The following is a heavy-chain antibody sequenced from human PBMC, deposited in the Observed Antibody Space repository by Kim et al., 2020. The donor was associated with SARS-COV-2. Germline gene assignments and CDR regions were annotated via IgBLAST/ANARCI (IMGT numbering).Heavy chain of an antibody. Sequence: QDGSDEFYVASVKGRFTIARDNAKNSLYLQMSSLRAEDTAVYYCATDRASVWGQGTTVTVSS. J-gene: IGHJ6*02. CDR2: QDGSDE. CDR3: ATDRASV. V-gene: IGHV3-7*03.